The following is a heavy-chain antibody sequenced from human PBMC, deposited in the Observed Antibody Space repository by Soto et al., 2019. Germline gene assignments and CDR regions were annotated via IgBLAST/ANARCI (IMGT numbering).Heavy chain of an antibody. D-gene: IGHD5-18*01. CDR2: ISAYNGNT. V-gene: IGHV1-18*01. J-gene: IGHJ6*02. CDR3: ARDLKYSYGQNYYYYGMDV. CDR1: GYTFTSYG. Sequence: ASVKVSCKASGYTFTSYGISWVRQAPGQGLEWMGWISAYNGNTNYAQKLQGRVTMTTDTSTSTAYMELRSLRSDDTAVYYCARDLKYSYGQNYYYYGMDVWGQGTTVPVS.